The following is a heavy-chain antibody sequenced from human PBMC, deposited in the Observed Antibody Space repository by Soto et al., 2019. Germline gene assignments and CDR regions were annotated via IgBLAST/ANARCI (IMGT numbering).Heavy chain of an antibody. CDR3: ATTPFNSDFYMYF. CDR2: IYPGHSDV. D-gene: IGHD2-21*02. J-gene: IGHJ4*02. CDR1: GYNFPDYW. V-gene: IGHV5-51*01. Sequence: PGESLKISCKGSGYNFPDYWIAWVRQMPGKDLEWVGIIYPGHSDVRYGPSFQGQVTISADTSTSTAYLQWRSLKASDTAMYYCATTPFNSDFYMYFWGPGTLVTVSS.